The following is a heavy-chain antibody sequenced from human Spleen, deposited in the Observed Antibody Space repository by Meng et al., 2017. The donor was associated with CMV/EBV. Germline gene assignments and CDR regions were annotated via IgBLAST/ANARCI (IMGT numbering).Heavy chain of an antibody. CDR2: LSHDGSTK. CDR1: RDTLINYP. D-gene: IGHD2/OR15-2a*01. CDR3: AREKRITNYFDP. J-gene: IGHJ4*02. Sequence: GESLKISCAASRDTLINYPMHWVRQAPGKGLEWVATLSHDGSTKYLADSVRGQFSMSRDISKNTVYLHMNNLRGEDTAVYYCAREKRITNYFDPWGRGTLVTVSS. V-gene: IGHV3-30-3*01.